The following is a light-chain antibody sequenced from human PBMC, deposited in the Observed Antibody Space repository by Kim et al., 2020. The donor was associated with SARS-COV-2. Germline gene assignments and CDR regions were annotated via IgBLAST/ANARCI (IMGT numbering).Light chain of an antibody. CDR3: SAWDDSLSGWV. Sequence: RQTATLTCTGNSNNVAYQAAVWLQHHRGRPPKVLSYRNTNRPSGISERFSASRSGNTASLTIADLQPEDEADYYCSAWDDSLSGWVFGGGTQLTVL. V-gene: IGLV10-54*04. J-gene: IGLJ3*02. CDR1: SNNVAYQA. CDR2: RNT.